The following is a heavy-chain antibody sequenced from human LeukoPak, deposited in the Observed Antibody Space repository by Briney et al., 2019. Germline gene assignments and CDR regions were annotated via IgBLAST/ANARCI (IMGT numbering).Heavy chain of an antibody. V-gene: IGHV1-2*02. Sequence: GASVNVSCKASGYTFTGYYMHWVRQAPGQGLEWMGWINPNSGGTNYAQKFQGRVTMTRGTSISTVYMELSRLRSDDTAVYYCARVSTKNTGCFPYWGQGTLVTVSS. CDR1: GYTFTGYY. CDR3: ARVSTKNTGCFPY. CDR2: INPNSGGT. D-gene: IGHD2-8*02. J-gene: IGHJ4*02.